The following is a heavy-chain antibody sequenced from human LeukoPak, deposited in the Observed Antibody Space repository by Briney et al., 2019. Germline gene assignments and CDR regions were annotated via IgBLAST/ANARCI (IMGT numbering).Heavy chain of an antibody. Sequence: SGGTFSSYAISWVRQAPGQGLEWMGGIIPIFGTANYAQKFQGRVTITADESTSTAYMELSSLRSEDTAVYYCARGQLPHYYGSGSYQDAFDIWGQGTMVTVSS. CDR2: IIPIFGTA. CDR1: GGTFSSYA. CDR3: ARGQLPHYYGSGSYQDAFDI. D-gene: IGHD3-10*01. V-gene: IGHV1-69*01. J-gene: IGHJ3*02.